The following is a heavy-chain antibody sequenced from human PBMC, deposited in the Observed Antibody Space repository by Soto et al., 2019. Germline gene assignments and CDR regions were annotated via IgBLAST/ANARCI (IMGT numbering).Heavy chain of an antibody. CDR1: GGTFSSYA. Sequence: SVKVSCKASGGTFSSYAISWVRQAPGQGLEWMGGIIPIFGTANYAQKFQGRVTITADKSTSTAYMELSSLRSEDTAVYYCARYEYSYIGRGYYYYYGMDVWGQGTTVTVSS. CDR3: ARYEYSYIGRGYYYYYGMDV. J-gene: IGHJ6*02. V-gene: IGHV1-69*06. D-gene: IGHD5-18*01. CDR2: IIPIFGTA.